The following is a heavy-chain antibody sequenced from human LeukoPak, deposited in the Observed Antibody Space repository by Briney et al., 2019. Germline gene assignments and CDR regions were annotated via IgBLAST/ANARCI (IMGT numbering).Heavy chain of an antibody. Sequence: PGGSLRLSCAASGFTFSVYAMHWVRQAPGKGLEWVAVISYDGNIKYYADSVKGRFTISRDNSKNTLYLQMNSLRAEDTAVYYCARVTKYGGGADCLDYWGQGTLVTVSS. D-gene: IGHD2-21*02. CDR2: ISYDGNIK. CDR3: ARVTKYGGGADCLDY. CDR1: GFTFSVYA. J-gene: IGHJ4*02. V-gene: IGHV3-30-3*01.